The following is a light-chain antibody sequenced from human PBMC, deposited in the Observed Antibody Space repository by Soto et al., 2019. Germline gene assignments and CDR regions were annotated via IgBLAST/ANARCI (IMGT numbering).Light chain of an antibody. Sequence: DSQSTQSHSPLSRSVGDRVTITCRASQTFGSWLAWYQQKPGKAPKLLIYKASTLKSGVPSRFSGSGSGTEFTLTISSLQPDDFATYYCQQYNSYTETFGQGTKVDIK. CDR3: QQYNSYTET. J-gene: IGKJ1*01. CDR1: QTFGSW. CDR2: KAS. V-gene: IGKV1-5*03.